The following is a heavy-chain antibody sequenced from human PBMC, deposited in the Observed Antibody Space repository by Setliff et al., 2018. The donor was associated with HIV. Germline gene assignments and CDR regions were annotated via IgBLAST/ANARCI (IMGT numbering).Heavy chain of an antibody. CDR1: GYTLSELS. J-gene: IGHJ4*02. CDR3: ATDRTQTGINMVRGRIVDPARYPLDY. D-gene: IGHD3-10*01. CDR2: FDPQDGET. Sequence: ASVKVSCKVYGYTLSELSIHWVRQAPGKGLEWMGYFDPQDGETVYAQKFQGRVTMTKDTSTGTAYMELSSLRSDDTAVYYCATDRTQTGINMVRGRIVDPARYPLDYWGQGTLVTVSS. V-gene: IGHV1-24*01.